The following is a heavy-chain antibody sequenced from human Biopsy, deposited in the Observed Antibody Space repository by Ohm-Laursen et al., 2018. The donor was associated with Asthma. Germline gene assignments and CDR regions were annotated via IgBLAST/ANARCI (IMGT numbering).Heavy chain of an antibody. CDR2: IDYSGST. J-gene: IGHJ6*02. Sequence: SDTLSLTCTVSGGSIVNHYRTWIRQPPGKGLEWLGKIDYSGSTNQSPSLKSRLTMSVDTAKNQFSLKLSSVTAADTAVYYCARTRATVTADSYYYGMDVWGPGTTVTVSS. V-gene: IGHV4-59*07. CDR3: ARTRATVTADSYYYGMDV. D-gene: IGHD4-17*01. CDR1: GGSIVNHY.